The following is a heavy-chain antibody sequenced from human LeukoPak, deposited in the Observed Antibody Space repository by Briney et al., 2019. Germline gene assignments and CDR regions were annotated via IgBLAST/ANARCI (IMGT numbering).Heavy chain of an antibody. V-gene: IGHV3-23*01. D-gene: IGHD1-26*01. CDR3: AKDLGGSYYVEYFQH. CDR2: ISGSGGST. Sequence: GGSLRLSCAASGFTFSNCAMNWVRQTPGKGLEWVSAISGSGGSTYYADSVKGRFTISRDNSKNTLYLQMNSLRAEDTAVYYCAKDLGGSYYVEYFQHWGQGTLVTVSS. CDR1: GFTFSNCA. J-gene: IGHJ1*01.